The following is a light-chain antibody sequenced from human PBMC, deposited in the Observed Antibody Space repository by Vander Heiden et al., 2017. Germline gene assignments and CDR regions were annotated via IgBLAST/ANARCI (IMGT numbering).Light chain of an antibody. J-gene: IGLJ1*01. CDR1: SSDVGGYKY. V-gene: IGLV2-14*01. Sequence: SALTQPASVSASPGQSITISCAGTSSDVGGYKYVSWYQQTPGKAPKLMIYEVSNRPSGVSDRFSASKSGNTASLTISGVQSEDEADYYCLSYTSSGSYVFGTGTEVTVL. CDR3: LSYTSSGSYV. CDR2: EVS.